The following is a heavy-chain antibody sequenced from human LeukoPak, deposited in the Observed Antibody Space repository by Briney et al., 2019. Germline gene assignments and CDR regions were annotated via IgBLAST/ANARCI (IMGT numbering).Heavy chain of an antibody. CDR1: GFTFSSYA. V-gene: IGHV3-23*01. D-gene: IGHD3-10*01. Sequence: PGGSLRLSCVASGFTFSSYAMSWVRQAPGKGLEWVSAISGSGGSTYYADSVKGRFTISRDNSKNTLYLQMNSLRAEDTAVYYCARAASRAGELIFYYYYGMDVWGQGTTVTVSS. J-gene: IGHJ6*02. CDR2: ISGSGGST. CDR3: ARAASRAGELIFYYYYGMDV.